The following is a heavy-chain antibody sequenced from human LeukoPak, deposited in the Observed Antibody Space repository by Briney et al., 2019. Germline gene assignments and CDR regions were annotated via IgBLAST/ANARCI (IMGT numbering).Heavy chain of an antibody. J-gene: IGHJ4*02. V-gene: IGHV4-4*07. Sequence: SETLSLTCTVSGGSISSYYWSWVRQPAGKGLEWIGRIYTSGITNYNPSLKSRLTLLLDTSKNQFSLNLTSVTAADTAMYYCARNDLDCWGRGTLVTVSS. CDR2: IYTSGIT. D-gene: IGHD3-16*01. CDR3: ARNDLDC. CDR1: GGSISSYY.